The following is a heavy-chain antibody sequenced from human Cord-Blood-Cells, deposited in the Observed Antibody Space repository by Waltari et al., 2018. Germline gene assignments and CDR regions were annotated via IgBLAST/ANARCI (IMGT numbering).Heavy chain of an antibody. CDR1: GGSISSYY. J-gene: IGHJ5*02. D-gene: IGHD3-22*01. V-gene: IGHV4-4*07. CDR3: ARVPDSSGYNWFDP. CDR2: IYTSGST. Sequence: QVQLQESGPGLVKPSETLSLTCTVPGGSISSYYWLCIRQPAGKGLEWIGRIYTSGSTNYNPSLKSRVTMSVDTSKNQFSLKLSSVTAADTAVYYCARVPDSSGYNWFDPWGQGTLVTVSS.